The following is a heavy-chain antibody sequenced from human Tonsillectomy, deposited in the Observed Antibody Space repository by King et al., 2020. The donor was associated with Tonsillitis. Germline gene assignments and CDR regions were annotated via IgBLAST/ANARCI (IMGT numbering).Heavy chain of an antibody. J-gene: IGHJ5*02. V-gene: IGHV4-39*07. CDR1: GGSISSSSYY. CDR3: AILPPYSSGGSCYSSIGWFDP. D-gene: IGHD2-15*01. CDR2: IYYTGST. Sequence: QLQESGPGQVKPSETLSLTCTVSGGSISSSSYYWGWIRQPPGKGLEWIGSIYYTGSTFYNPSLKSRVTISVDTSKNQFSLKPSSVTAADTAVYYCAILPPYSSGGSCYSSIGWFDPWGQGTLVTVSS.